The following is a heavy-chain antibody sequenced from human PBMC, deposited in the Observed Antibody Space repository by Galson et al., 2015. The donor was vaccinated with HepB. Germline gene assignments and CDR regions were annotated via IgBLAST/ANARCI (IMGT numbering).Heavy chain of an antibody. CDR2: IIPIFGTA. CDR1: GGTFSSYA. Sequence: SVKVSCKASGGTFSSYAISWVRQAPGQGLEWMGGIIPIFGTANYAQKFQGRVTITADESTSTAYMELSSLRSEGTAVYYCARMATIFGVVTLDYWGQGTLVTVSS. CDR3: ARMATIFGVVTLDY. D-gene: IGHD3-3*01. J-gene: IGHJ4*02. V-gene: IGHV1-69*13.